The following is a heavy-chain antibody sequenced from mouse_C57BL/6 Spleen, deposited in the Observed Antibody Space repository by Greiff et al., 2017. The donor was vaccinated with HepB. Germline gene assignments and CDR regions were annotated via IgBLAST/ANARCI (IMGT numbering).Heavy chain of an antibody. CDR2: ILPGSGST. Sequence: VQLQQPGAELMKPGASVKLSCKATGYTFTGYWIEWVKQRPGHGLEWIGEILPGSGSTNYNEKFKGKATFTADTSSNTAYMQLSSLTTEDSAIYYCARSRACVTTVWGYAMDYWGQGTSVTVSS. J-gene: IGHJ4*01. CDR3: ARSRACVTTVWGYAMDY. CDR1: GYTFTGYW. V-gene: IGHV1-9*01. D-gene: IGHD1-1*01.